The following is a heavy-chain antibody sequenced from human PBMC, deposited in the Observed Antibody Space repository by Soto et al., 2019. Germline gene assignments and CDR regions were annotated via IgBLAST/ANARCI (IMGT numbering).Heavy chain of an antibody. CDR2: IIPIFGTA. D-gene: IGHD1-26*01. J-gene: IGHJ4*02. Sequence: VKVSCKASGGTFSSYAISWVRQAPGQGLEWMGGIIPIFGTANYAQKFQGRVTITADESTSTAYMELSSLRSEDTAVYYCASTYSGPQIFDYWGQGTLVTVSS. CDR1: GGTFSSYA. CDR3: ASTYSGPQIFDY. V-gene: IGHV1-69*01.